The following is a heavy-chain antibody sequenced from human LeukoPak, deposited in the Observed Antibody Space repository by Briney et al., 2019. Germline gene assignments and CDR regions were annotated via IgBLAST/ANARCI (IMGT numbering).Heavy chain of an antibody. D-gene: IGHD1-26*01. J-gene: IGHJ6*03. CDR2: INSDGSST. V-gene: IGHV3-74*01. CDR1: GFTFSSYW. CDR3: ARDGDSGYYYYYMDV. Sequence: GGSLRLSCAASGFTFSSYWMHWVRQAPGKGLVWVSRINSDGSSTSYADSVKGRFTISRDNAKNTLYLQMNSLRAEDTAVYYCARDGDSGYYYYYMDVWGKGTTVTVSS.